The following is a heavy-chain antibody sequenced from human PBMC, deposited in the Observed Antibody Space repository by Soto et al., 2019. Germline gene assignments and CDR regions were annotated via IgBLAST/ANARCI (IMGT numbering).Heavy chain of an antibody. D-gene: IGHD2-15*01. CDR3: AGGPVAATTSRNYYYYLDV. Sequence: QVQLVQSGAEVKKPGASVKVSCKASGYTFTGYYMHWVRQAPGQGLERMGWINPNSGGTNYAQKFQGWVTMGRDTTISKAYMELRRLRPDDTAVYYCAGGPVAATTSRNYYYYLDVWGKGTTVTVSS. CDR2: INPNSGGT. CDR1: GYTFTGYY. V-gene: IGHV1-2*04. J-gene: IGHJ6*03.